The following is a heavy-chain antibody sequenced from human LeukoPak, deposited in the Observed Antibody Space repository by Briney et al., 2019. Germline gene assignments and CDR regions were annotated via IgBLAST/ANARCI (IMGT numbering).Heavy chain of an antibody. J-gene: IGHJ4*02. V-gene: IGHV3-23*01. CDR3: AKDSLRTLPAASFDY. D-gene: IGHD2-2*01. CDR2: ISGSGGRT. CDR1: GVNFSRYG. Sequence: PGGSLRLSCAASGVNFSRYGMSWVRQAPGKGREWVSTISGSGGRTYYADSVKGRLTIYREKCKNRLYLQMNSLRTEDTAVYYCAKDSLRTLPAASFDYWGQGTLVTVSS.